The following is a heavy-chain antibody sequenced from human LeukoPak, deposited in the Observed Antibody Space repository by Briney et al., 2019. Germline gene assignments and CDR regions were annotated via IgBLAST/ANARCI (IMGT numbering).Heavy chain of an antibody. V-gene: IGHV3-30*03. D-gene: IGHD6-19*01. Sequence: GGSLRLSCAASGFTFSSYGMHWVRQAPGKGLEWVAVISYDGSNKYYADSVKGRFTISRDNSKNTLYLQMNSLRAEDTAVYYCARGSSSGWYAVDWGQGTLVTVSS. CDR1: GFTFSSYG. J-gene: IGHJ4*02. CDR3: ARGSSSGWYAVD. CDR2: ISYDGSNK.